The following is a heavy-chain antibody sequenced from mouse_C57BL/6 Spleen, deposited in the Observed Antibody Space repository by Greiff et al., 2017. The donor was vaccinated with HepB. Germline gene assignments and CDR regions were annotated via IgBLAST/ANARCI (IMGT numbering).Heavy chain of an antibody. CDR2: IHPNSGST. J-gene: IGHJ3*01. D-gene: IGHD2-5*01. CDR3: ARWDYSIFAY. CDR1: GYTFTSYW. V-gene: IGHV1-64*01. Sequence: VQLQQPGAELVKPGASVKLSCKASGYTFTSYWMHWVKQRPGQGLEWIGMIHPNSGSTNYNEKFKSKATLTVDKSSSTAYMQLSSPTSEDSAVYYCARWDYSIFAYWGQGTLVTVSA.